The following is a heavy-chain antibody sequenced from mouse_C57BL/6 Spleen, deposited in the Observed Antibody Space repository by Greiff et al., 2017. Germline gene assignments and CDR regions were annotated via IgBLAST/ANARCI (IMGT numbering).Heavy chain of an antibody. CDR1: GYTFTSYW. V-gene: IGHV1-59*01. CDR3: ARITTVVAYDFDY. Sequence: QVHVKQPGAELVRPGTSVKLSCKASGYTFTSYWMHWVKQRPGQGLEWIGVIDPSDSYTNYNQKFKGKATLTVETSSSTAYMQLSSLTSEDSAVYYCARITTVVAYDFDYWGQGTTLRVAS. CDR2: IDPSDSYT. J-gene: IGHJ2*01. D-gene: IGHD1-1*01.